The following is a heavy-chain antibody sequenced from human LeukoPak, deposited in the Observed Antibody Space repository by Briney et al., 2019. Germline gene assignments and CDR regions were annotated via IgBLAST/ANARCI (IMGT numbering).Heavy chain of an antibody. CDR1: GFTVSSNY. D-gene: IGHD2-2*03. CDR2: IYSGGST. Sequence: GGSLRLSCAASGFTVSSNYMSWVRQAPGKGLEWVSVIYSGGSTYYADSVKGRFTISRDNSKNTLYLQMNSLRAEDTAVYYCARWIWRLSTLYYYYMDVWGKGTTVTISS. CDR3: ARWIWRLSTLYYYYMDV. V-gene: IGHV3-66*01. J-gene: IGHJ6*03.